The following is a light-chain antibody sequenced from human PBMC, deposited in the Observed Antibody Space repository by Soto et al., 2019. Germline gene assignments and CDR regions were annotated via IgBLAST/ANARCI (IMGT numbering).Light chain of an antibody. CDR2: DAS. CDR3: QQYNHWPPNT. Sequence: DIVMTQSPDTLSVSPGERATLSCRASESVRSNLAWYHKQRGQAPRLVIYDASTRATGVPARISGSGSGTEITLPIRSLQSEDLGVYYCQQYNHWPPNTFGQGTKLEMK. V-gene: IGKV3-15*01. CDR1: ESVRSN. J-gene: IGKJ2*01.